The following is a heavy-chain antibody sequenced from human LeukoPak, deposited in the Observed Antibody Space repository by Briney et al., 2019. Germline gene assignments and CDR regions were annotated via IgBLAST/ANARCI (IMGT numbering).Heavy chain of an antibody. CDR2: IDSSGGFI. Sequence: PGGSLRLSCAASGLTFSSYSMNWVRQAPGRGLEWVSCIDSSGGFIYYADSVKGRFTISRDNAKNSLYLQMNSLRAEDTAVYYCARDALRPDYWGQGTLVTVSS. CDR1: GLTFSSYS. CDR3: ARDALRPDY. J-gene: IGHJ4*02. V-gene: IGHV3-21*01.